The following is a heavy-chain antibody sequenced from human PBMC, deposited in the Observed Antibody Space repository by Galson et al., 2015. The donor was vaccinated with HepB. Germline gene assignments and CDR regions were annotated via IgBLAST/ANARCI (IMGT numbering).Heavy chain of an antibody. V-gene: IGHV1-24*01. D-gene: IGHD2-15*01. CDR2: FDPEDGET. J-gene: IGHJ4*02. CDR3: ATVGLGYCSGGSCQGPFDY. Sequence: SVKVSCKVSGYTLTELSMHWVRQAPGKGLEWMGGFDPEDGETIYAQKFQGRVTMTEDTSTDTAYMELSSLRSEDTAVYYCATVGLGYCSGGSCQGPFDYWGQGTLVTVSS. CDR1: GYTLTELS.